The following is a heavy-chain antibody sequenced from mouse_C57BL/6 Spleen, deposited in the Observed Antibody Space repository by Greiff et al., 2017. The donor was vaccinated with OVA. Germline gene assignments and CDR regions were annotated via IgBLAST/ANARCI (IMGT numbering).Heavy chain of an antibody. CDR3: ARAVKDYFDY. Sequence: EVQVVESGGGLVKPGGSLKLSCAASGFTFSDYGMHWVRQAPEQGLEWVAYISSGSSTIYYADTVKGRFTISRDNAKNTLFLQMTRLRSEDTAMYYCARAVKDYFDYWGQGTTLPVSS. CDR2: ISSGSSTI. D-gene: IGHD1-3*01. J-gene: IGHJ2*01. CDR1: GFTFSDYG. V-gene: IGHV5-17*01.